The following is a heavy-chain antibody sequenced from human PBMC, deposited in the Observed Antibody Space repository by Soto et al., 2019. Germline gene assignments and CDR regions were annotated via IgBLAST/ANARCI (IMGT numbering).Heavy chain of an antibody. V-gene: IGHV1-69*04. CDR2: IIPILGIG. CDR3: ARNPRAVAAMHMDV. J-gene: IGHJ6*03. Sequence: QVPLVQSGAEVKKPGSSVKVSCKASGGTFSSYAFNWVRQAPGQGLEWMGRIIPILGIGDYAQRFQGRVRITADKSTSTVYMELSSLRSEDTAVYYCARNPRAVAAMHMDVWGKGTMVTVSS. D-gene: IGHD6-19*01. CDR1: GGTFSSYA.